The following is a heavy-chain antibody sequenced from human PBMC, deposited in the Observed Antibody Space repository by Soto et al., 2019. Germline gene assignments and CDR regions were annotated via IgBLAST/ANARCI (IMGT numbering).Heavy chain of an antibody. CDR2: ISGSGGST. Sequence: GRSQRHRCAVAGLTFRSHAMSRVRQAPGKGLEWVSAISGSGGSTYYADSVKGRFTISRDNSKNTLYLQMNSLRAEDTAVYYCAKDPGSSWYFPDYWGQGTLVTVSS. V-gene: IGHV3-23*01. J-gene: IGHJ4*02. CDR3: AKDPGSSWYFPDY. D-gene: IGHD6-13*01. CDR1: GLTFRSHA.